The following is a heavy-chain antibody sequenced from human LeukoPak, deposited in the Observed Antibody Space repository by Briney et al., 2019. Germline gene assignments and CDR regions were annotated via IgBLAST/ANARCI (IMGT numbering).Heavy chain of an antibody. CDR1: GFTFSSYG. CDR2: IRYDGSDK. Sequence: PGGSLRLSCAASGFTFSSYGMHWVRQAPDKGLEWVAFIRYDGSDKYYADSVKGRFTISRDNSKNTLYLRMNSQRTEDTAVYYCARGTRYSSSSEYYFDYWGQGTLVTVSS. V-gene: IGHV3-30*02. J-gene: IGHJ4*02. D-gene: IGHD6-6*01. CDR3: ARGTRYSSSSEYYFDY.